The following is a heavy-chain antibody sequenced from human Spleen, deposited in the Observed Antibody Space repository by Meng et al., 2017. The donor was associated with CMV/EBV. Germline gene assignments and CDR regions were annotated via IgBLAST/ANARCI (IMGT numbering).Heavy chain of an antibody. CDR2: ISSRSTDI. V-gene: IGHV3-21*01. D-gene: IGHD1-26*01. CDR3: ARTFAATDNWFDP. J-gene: IGHJ5*02. CDR1: GFPFSTYS. Sequence: ASGFPFSTYSMNWVRQAPGKGLEWVSSISSRSTDIYYADSVKGRFSISRDNANNSMYLQMDSLRAEDTAVYYCARTFAATDNWFDPWGQGTLVTVSS.